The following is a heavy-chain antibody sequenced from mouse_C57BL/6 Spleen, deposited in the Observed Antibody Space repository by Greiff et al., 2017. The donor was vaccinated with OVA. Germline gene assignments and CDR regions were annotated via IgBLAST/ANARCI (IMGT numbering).Heavy chain of an antibody. CDR3: ARDYYDYDGYYAMDY. V-gene: IGHV5-16*01. CDR2: INYDGSST. J-gene: IGHJ4*01. CDR1: GFTFSDYY. Sequence: EVKVEESEGGLVQPGSSMKLSCTASGFTFSDYYMAWVRQVPEKGLEWVANINYDGSSTYYLDSLKSRFIISRDNAKNILYLQMSSLKSEDTATYYCARDYYDYDGYYAMDYWGQGTSVTVSS. D-gene: IGHD2-4*01.